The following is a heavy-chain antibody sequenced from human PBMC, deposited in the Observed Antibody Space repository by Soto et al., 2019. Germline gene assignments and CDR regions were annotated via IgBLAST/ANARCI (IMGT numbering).Heavy chain of an antibody. J-gene: IGHJ5*01. V-gene: IGHV4-61*01. CDR1: GGSVSSVRYY. D-gene: IGHD2-15*01. CDR3: VRTPTSPRRFDS. Sequence: SETLSLTCTVSGGSVSSVRYYWSWIRQPPGKGLEWIGYIYYSGLTNYSPSLKSRVAISIDTSKNQFSLILSSVTAADTAVYYCVRTPTSPRRFDSWGQGTLVTVSS. CDR2: IYYSGLT.